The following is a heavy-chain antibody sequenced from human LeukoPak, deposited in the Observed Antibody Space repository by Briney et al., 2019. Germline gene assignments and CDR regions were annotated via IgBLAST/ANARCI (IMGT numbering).Heavy chain of an antibody. CDR1: GGSISSGGYY. J-gene: IGHJ4*02. D-gene: IGHD5-18*01. CDR2: IYYSGST. Sequence: PSETLSLTCTVSGGSISSGGYYWSWIRQPPGKGLEWIGSIYYSGSTYYSPSLKSRVTISVDTSKNQFSLKLSSVTAADTAVYYCAGGGYSYGSTWGQGTLVTVSS. V-gene: IGHV4-39*07. CDR3: AGGGYSYGST.